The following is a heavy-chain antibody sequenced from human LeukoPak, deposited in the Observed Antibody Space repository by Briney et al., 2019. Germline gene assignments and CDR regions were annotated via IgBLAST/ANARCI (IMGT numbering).Heavy chain of an antibody. D-gene: IGHD1-26*01. CDR3: AKDAGSYYFDY. CDR1: GFTFDDYA. V-gene: IGHV3-9*01. Sequence: GGSLRLSCAASGFTFDDYAMHWVRQAPGKGLEWVSGISWNSGSIGYADSVKGRFTISRDTAKNSLYLQMNSLRAEDTALYYCAKDAGSYYFDYWGQGTLVTVSS. J-gene: IGHJ4*02. CDR2: ISWNSGSI.